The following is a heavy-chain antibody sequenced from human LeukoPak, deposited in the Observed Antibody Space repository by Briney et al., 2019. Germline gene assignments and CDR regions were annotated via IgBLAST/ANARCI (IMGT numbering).Heavy chain of an antibody. J-gene: IGHJ3*02. CDR3: ATRGGGQMVRGIPDAFDI. V-gene: IGHV5-51*01. CDR2: IYPGDSDS. Sequence: LGESLKISCKGSGYSFISYWIGWVRQMPGKGLEWMGMIYPGDSDSRYSPSFQGQVTISADKSISTAYLQWSSLKASDTAMYYCATRGGGQMVRGIPDAFDIWGQGTMVTVSS. CDR1: GYSFISYW. D-gene: IGHD3-10*01.